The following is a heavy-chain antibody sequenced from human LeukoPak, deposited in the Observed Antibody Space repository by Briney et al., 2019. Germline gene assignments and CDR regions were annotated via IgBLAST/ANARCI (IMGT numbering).Heavy chain of an antibody. CDR2: ISGSGGST. CDR1: GFTFSSYA. CDR3: AKGGNTAMVINPDAFDI. V-gene: IGHV3-23*01. Sequence: QPGGSLRLSCAASGFTFSSYAMSWVRQAPGKGLEWVSAISGSGGSTYYADSVKGRFTISRDKSKNTLYLQMNSLRAEDTAVYYCAKGGNTAMVINPDAFDIWGQGTMVTLSS. D-gene: IGHD5-18*01. J-gene: IGHJ3*02.